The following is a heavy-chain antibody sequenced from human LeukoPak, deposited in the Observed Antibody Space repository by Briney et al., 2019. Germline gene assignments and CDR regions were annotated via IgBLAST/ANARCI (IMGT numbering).Heavy chain of an antibody. CDR2: IIPIFGTA. J-gene: IGHJ5*02. CDR1: GGTFSSYA. CDR3: ARDQRITMIVGRNWFDP. V-gene: IGHV1-69*13. D-gene: IGHD3-22*01. Sequence: SVKVSCKASGGTFSSYAISWVRQAPGQGLEWMGGIIPIFGTANYAQKFQGRVTITADESTSTAYMELSSLRSEDTAVYYCARDQRITMIVGRNWFDPWGQGTLVTVSS.